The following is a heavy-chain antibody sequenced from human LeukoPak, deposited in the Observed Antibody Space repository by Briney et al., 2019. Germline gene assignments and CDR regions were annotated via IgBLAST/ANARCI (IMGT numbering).Heavy chain of an antibody. CDR3: AAHDTSGYYSGY. CDR1: GGSITSYY. D-gene: IGHD3-22*01. J-gene: IGHJ4*02. CDR2: VYYSGST. V-gene: IGHV4-59*08. Sequence: SETLPLTCTISGGSITSYYWSWVRQPPGKGLEWIGYVYYSGSTSYTPSLKSRVTISLDTSKKQFSLNLSSVTAADTAVYYCAAHDTSGYYSGYWGQGTLVTVSS.